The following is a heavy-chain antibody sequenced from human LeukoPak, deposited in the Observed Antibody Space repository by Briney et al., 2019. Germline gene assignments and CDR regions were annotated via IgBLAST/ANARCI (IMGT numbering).Heavy chain of an antibody. D-gene: IGHD4-17*01. CDR1: GFTFDDYA. CDR2: ISWNSGSI. V-gene: IGHV3-9*01. J-gene: IGHJ4*02. CDR3: AKTPSLSTVTTGYFNY. Sequence: GGSLRLSCAASGFTFDDYAMHWVRQAPGKGLEWVSGISWNSGSIGYADSVKGRFTISRDNAKNSLYLQMNSLRAEDTALYYCAKTPSLSTVTTGYFNYWGQGTLVTVSS.